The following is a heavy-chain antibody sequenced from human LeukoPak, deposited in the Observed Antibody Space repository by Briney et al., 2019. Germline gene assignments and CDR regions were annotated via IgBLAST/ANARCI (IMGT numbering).Heavy chain of an antibody. CDR1: GFIFSDYG. Sequence: GGSLRLSCVASGFIFSDYGIQWVRQAPGKGLEWVAVIAYDGNNTYYGDSVRGRFTISRDNSKKMVYLEMNSLRVEDTAVYYCAKTGMLRRVGYLDVWGKGTAVTISS. CDR3: AKTGMLRRVGYLDV. CDR2: IAYDGNNT. V-gene: IGHV3-30*18. J-gene: IGHJ6*04. D-gene: IGHD1-1*01.